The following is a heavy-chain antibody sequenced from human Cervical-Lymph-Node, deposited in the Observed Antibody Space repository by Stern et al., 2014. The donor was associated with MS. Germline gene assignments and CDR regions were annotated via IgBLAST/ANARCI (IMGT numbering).Heavy chain of an antibody. CDR2: LVVASGNT. V-gene: IGHV1-58*02. Sequence: VQLVQSGPEVKKPGTSVKVSCKASGFTFISSAMQWVRQARGPRLEWIGWLVVASGNTHYAQKFQERVTIPRDISTGTAFMELSSLRAEDTAVYYCAAGTSSLLWFGSYNGMDVWGQGTTVTVSS. CDR3: AAGTSSLLWFGSYNGMDV. D-gene: IGHD3-10*01. CDR1: GFTFISSA. J-gene: IGHJ6*02.